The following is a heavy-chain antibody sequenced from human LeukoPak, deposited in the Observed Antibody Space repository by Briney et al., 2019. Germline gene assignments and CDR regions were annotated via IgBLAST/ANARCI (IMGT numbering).Heavy chain of an antibody. CDR2: INAGNGNT. Sequence: VASVKVSCKASGYTFTSYAMHWLRQAPGQRLEWMGWINAGNGNTKYSQKFQGRVTITRDTSASTAYMELSSLRSEDTAVYYCARVLLGMGDYFDYWGQGTLVTVSS. J-gene: IGHJ4*02. V-gene: IGHV1-3*01. CDR1: GYTFTSYA. D-gene: IGHD7-27*01. CDR3: ARVLLGMGDYFDY.